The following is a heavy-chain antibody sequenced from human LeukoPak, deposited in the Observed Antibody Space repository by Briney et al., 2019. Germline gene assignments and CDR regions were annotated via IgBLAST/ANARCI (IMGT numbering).Heavy chain of an antibody. Sequence: SETLSLTCAAYVGTFSGTCWSWIRQPPGKGLEWIGEINHSGSTNYNPSLKSRVTTSVDPSKNQVSLNLTSVTAADTAVYYCARLVYYWCDGYYWWFYPLGGRTLVSVSS. CDR1: VGTFSGTC. J-gene: IGHJ5*02. CDR2: INHSGST. D-gene: IGHD3-22*01. CDR3: ARLVYYWCDGYYWWFYP. V-gene: IGHV4-34*01.